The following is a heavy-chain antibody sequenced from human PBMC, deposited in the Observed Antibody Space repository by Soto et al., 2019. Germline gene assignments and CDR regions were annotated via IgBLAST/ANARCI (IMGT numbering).Heavy chain of an antibody. J-gene: IGHJ4*02. Sequence: ASVKVSCKASGYTFTSYGISWVRQAPGQGLEWMGRISAYNGNTNYAQKFQGRVTMTMDTSTSTVYMELRSLRFDDTAVYYCARDLAAGDYWGQGTLVTVSS. V-gene: IGHV1-18*01. D-gene: IGHD6-13*01. CDR1: GYTFTSYG. CDR3: ARDLAAGDY. CDR2: ISAYNGNT.